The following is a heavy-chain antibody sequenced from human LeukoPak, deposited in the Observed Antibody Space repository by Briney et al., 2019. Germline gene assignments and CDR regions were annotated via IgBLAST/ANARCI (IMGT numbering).Heavy chain of an antibody. CDR2: ISSSSSYI. CDR1: GFTFSSYS. D-gene: IGHD2-15*01. J-gene: IGHJ4*02. V-gene: IGHV3-21*01. CDR3: AKWGCSGDNCYPFDY. Sequence: GGSLRLSCAASGFTFSSYSMNWVRQAPGKGLEWVSSISSSSSYIYYADSVKGRFTISRDNAKNSLYLQMNSLRAEDTAVYYCAKWGCSGDNCYPFDYWGQGTLVTVSS.